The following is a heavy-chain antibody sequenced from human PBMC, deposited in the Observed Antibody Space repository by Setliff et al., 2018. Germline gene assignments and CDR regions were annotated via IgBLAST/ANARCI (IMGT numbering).Heavy chain of an antibody. J-gene: IGHJ3*02. D-gene: IGHD4-17*01. CDR3: ARDPLTTNRRRAFDI. CDR1: GFTFGDYY. CDR2: IYYSGST. V-gene: IGHV4-31*02. Sequence: LRLSCSASGFTFGDYYWSWIRQHPGKGLEWIGYIYYSGSTYYNPSLKSRVTISVDTSKNQFSLKLSSVTAAATAVYYCARDPLTTNRRRAFDIWGQGTMGTVSS.